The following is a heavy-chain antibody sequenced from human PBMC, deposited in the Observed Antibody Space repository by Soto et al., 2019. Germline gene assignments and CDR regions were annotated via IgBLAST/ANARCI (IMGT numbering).Heavy chain of an antibody. J-gene: IGHJ6*02. V-gene: IGHV3-48*02. Sequence: GGSLRLSCAASGFTFSSYSMNWVRQAPGKGLEWVSYISSSSSTIYYADSVKGRFTISRDNAKNSLYLQMNSLRDEDTAVYYCAREGEVVVVVAATVTYGMDVWGQGTTVTVSS. D-gene: IGHD2-15*01. CDR2: ISSSSSTI. CDR3: AREGEVVVVVAATVTYGMDV. CDR1: GFTFSSYS.